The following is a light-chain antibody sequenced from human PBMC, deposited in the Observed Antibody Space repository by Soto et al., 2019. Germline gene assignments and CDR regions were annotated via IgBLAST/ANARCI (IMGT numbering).Light chain of an antibody. CDR2: GVK. V-gene: IGLV2-14*01. CDR1: GRDIGAYNY. Sequence: QSALTQPASVSGSPGQSITISCTGSGRDIGAYNYVSWYQQHPGKASKLIIYGVKNRPSGVSNRFSASKSAFTASLTISGLQAEDEADYYCSSYTTSYFYVFGPGTKVTVL. J-gene: IGLJ1*01. CDR3: SSYTTSYFYV.